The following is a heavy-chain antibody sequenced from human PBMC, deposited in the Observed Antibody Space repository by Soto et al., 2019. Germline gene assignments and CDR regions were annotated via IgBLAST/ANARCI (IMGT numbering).Heavy chain of an antibody. CDR2: TSYDGSNK. CDR1: GFTFSSYA. V-gene: IGHV3-30-3*01. D-gene: IGHD3-22*01. J-gene: IGHJ3*02. CDR3: AREGNTYYYDSSGYYYEDSAFDI. Sequence: GGSLRLSCAASGFTFSSYAMHWVRQAPGKGLEWVAVTSYDGSNKYYADSVKGRFTISRDNSKNTLYLQMNSLRAEDTAVYYCAREGNTYYYDSSGYYYEDSAFDIWGQGTMVTVSS.